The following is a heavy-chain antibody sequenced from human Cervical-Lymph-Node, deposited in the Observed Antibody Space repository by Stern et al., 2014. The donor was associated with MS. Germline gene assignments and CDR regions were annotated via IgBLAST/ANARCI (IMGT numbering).Heavy chain of an antibody. V-gene: IGHV3-21*01. CDR3: TKGYSSGWYYFDY. CDR1: GFTFSTYT. J-gene: IGHJ4*02. Sequence: VQLVESGVGLVKPGGSLRLSCAASGFTFSTYTMDWVRQVPGKGLEWVSSITSSSTYIYYADAVKGRFTISRDNAKNSLYLQMNSLRAEDTAVYYCTKGYSSGWYYFDYWGQGTLVTVSS. D-gene: IGHD6-19*01. CDR2: ITSSSTYI.